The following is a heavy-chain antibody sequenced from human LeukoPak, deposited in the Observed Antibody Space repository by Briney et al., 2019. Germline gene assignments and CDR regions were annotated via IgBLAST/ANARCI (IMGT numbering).Heavy chain of an antibody. D-gene: IGHD1-26*01. V-gene: IGHV3-48*01. J-gene: IGHJ4*02. CDR1: GFTFSDYS. CDR2: ISSIGATI. CDR3: TTVIDSGSYYGWELDY. Sequence: GGSLRLSCAASGFTFSDYSMNWVRQATGKGLEWVSYISSIGATIYYADSVKGRFTISRDNAKNSLFLQMNSLKTEDTAVYYCTTVIDSGSYYGWELDYWGQGTLVTVSS.